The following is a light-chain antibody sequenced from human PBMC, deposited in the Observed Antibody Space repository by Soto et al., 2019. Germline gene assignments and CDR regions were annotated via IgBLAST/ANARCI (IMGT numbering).Light chain of an antibody. CDR1: QRITT. CDR3: QQYGSSGT. V-gene: IGKV3-20*01. Sequence: EIVMTQSPATLSLSPGGRPTLSGRASQRITTVAWYQQKPGQAPRPLIYGASNRATGIPDRFSGSGSGTDFTLTISRLEPEDFAVYYCQQYGSSGTFGPGTKVDI. J-gene: IGKJ3*01. CDR2: GAS.